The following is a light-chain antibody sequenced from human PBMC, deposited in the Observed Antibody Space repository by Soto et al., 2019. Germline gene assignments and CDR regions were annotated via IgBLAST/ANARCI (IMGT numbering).Light chain of an antibody. CDR3: QTWGTGLWV. J-gene: IGLJ3*02. CDR1: SGHSNYA. V-gene: IGLV4-69*01. Sequence: QSVLTQSPSASASLGASVKLTCTLSSGHSNYAIAWHQQQPEKGPRYLMKLNSDGSHRKGDGIPDRFSGSSSGTERYLTISSLPSEDEADYYCQTWGTGLWVFGGGTKLTVL. CDR2: LNSDGSH.